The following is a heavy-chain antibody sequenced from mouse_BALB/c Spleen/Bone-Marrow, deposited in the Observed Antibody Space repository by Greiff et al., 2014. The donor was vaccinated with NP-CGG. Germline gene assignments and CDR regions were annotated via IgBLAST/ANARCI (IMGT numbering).Heavy chain of an antibody. Sequence: EVQLVESGPGLVKPSQSLSLTCTVTGYSITSDYAWNWIRQFPGNKLEWMGYISYSGSTSYNPSLKSRISLTRDTSKNQFFLQLNSVTTEDTATYYCARNAYYYGNREFPYWGQGTLVTVS. D-gene: IGHD1-1*01. CDR2: ISYSGST. CDR3: ARNAYYYGNREFPY. CDR1: GYSITSDYA. V-gene: IGHV3-2*02. J-gene: IGHJ3*01.